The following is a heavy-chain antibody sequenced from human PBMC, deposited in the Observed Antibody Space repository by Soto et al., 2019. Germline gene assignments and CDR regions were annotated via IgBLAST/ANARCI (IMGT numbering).Heavy chain of an antibody. D-gene: IGHD2-8*01. J-gene: IGHJ5*02. CDR2: IHYTWRT. V-gene: IGHV4-31*03. CDR1: GGSINIGAYY. Sequence: SETLSLTCSVSGGSINIGAYYWRWIRHYPGNGREWIGYIHYTWRTYYNPSLESRATISVDTSKKHFSLKLSSVTSADTAVGHYARVPGTCTRWFEPWSRGNMVAVS. CDR3: ARVPGTCTRWFEP.